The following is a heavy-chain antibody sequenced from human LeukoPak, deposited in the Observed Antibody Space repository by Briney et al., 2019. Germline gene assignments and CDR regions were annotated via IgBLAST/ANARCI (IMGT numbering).Heavy chain of an antibody. D-gene: IGHD2-15*01. CDR2: ISGSSTNT. CDR1: GFTFSHFY. CDR3: TRHPAEGDY. V-gene: IGHV3-11*03. Sequence: GGSLRLSCAASGFTFSHFYMSWIRQAPGKGLESVSYISGSSTNTNYADSVKGRFTISRDNAKNSLYLQMNSLRAEDTAVYYCTRHPAEGDYWGQGTLVTVSS. J-gene: IGHJ4*02.